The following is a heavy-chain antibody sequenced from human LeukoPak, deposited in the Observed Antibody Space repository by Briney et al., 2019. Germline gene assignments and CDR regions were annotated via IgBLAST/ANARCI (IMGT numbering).Heavy chain of an antibody. CDR2: VSPVGTDT. CDR3: TRGCTGTRCPADY. CDR1: GFTFNSHW. D-gene: IGHD2-2*01. V-gene: IGHV3-74*01. J-gene: IGHJ4*02. Sequence: GGSVRVSCAASGFTFNSHWMHWVRQAPGKGLMWVSTVSPVGTDTNYADSVRGRFTISRDNAKNTLYLQMNSLRAEDTALYFCTRGCTGTRCPADYWGQGALVTVSS.